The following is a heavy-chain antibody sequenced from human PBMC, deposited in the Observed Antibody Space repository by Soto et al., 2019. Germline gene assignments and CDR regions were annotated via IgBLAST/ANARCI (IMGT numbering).Heavy chain of an antibody. CDR2: INPSGGST. V-gene: IGHV1-46*01. D-gene: IGHD3-16*01. J-gene: IGHJ3*02. Sequence: QVQLVQSGAEVKKPGASVKVSCKASGYTFTSYYMHWVRQAPGQGLEWMGIINPSGGSTSYAQKFQGRVTMARDTSTSTGYMELSSLRSEDTAVYYCARDSRGNYGAFDIWGQGTMVTVSS. CDR3: ARDSRGNYGAFDI. CDR1: GYTFTSYY.